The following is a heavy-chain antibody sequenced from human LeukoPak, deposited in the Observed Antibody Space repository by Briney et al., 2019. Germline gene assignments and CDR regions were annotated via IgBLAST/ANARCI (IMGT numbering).Heavy chain of an antibody. D-gene: IGHD1-26*01. CDR2: ISAYNGNT. V-gene: IGHV1-18*01. Sequence: GASVKVSCKASGYTFTSYGISWVRQAPGQGLEWMGWISAYNGNTNYAQKLQGRVTMTTDTSTSTAYMELRSLRSDDTAVYYCARGAGYTGSYAGILDYWGQGTLVTVSS. CDR1: GYTFTSYG. CDR3: ARGAGYTGSYAGILDY. J-gene: IGHJ4*02.